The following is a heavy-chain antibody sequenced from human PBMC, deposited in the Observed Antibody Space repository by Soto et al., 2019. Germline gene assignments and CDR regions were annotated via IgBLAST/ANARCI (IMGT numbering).Heavy chain of an antibody. V-gene: IGHV4-4*02. CDR2: IYHSGST. D-gene: IGHD2-8*01. CDR3: ATFSGFFTISPFDA. J-gene: IGHJ5*02. CDR1: GDSIISVNW. Sequence: QVHLQESGPGLVKPSETLSLTCGVSGDSIISVNWWSWVRQSPGKGLEWIGEIYHSGSTNYHPSLKSRVTLSVDKSKNQFSLQLTSVTAADTAVYYCATFSGFFTISPFDAWGQGILVTVSS.